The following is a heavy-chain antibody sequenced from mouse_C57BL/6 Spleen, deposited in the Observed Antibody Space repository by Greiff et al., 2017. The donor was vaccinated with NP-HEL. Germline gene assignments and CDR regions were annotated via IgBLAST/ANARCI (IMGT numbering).Heavy chain of an antibody. CDR2: IHPNSGST. CDR1: GYTFTSYW. Sequence: QVQLQQPGAELVKPGASVKLSCKASGYTFTSYWMHWVKQRPGQGLEWIGMIHPNSGSTNYNEKFKSKATLTVDKSSSTAYMQLSSLTSEDSAVYYCAITTLVATNWYVDVWGTGTTVTVSS. D-gene: IGHD1-1*01. V-gene: IGHV1-64*01. CDR3: AITTLVATNWYVDV. J-gene: IGHJ1*03.